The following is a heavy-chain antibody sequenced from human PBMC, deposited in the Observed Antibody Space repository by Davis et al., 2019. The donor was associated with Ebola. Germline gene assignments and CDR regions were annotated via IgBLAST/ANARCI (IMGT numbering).Heavy chain of an antibody. V-gene: IGHV4-61*01. Sequence: PSETLSLTCTVSGGSVSSGSYYWSWIRQPPGKGLEWIGYIYYSGSTNYNPSLKCRVPISVDTSKNKFSLKLSSVTAADTAVYYCARVGRRYYYYLDVWGKGTTVTVSS. CDR3: ARVGRRYYYYLDV. D-gene: IGHD2-15*01. CDR2: IYYSGST. J-gene: IGHJ6*03. CDR1: GGSVSSGSYY.